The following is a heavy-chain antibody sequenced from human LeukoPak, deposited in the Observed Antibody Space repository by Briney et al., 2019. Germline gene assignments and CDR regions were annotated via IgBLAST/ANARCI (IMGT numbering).Heavy chain of an antibody. D-gene: IGHD6-19*01. V-gene: IGHV3-74*01. CDR1: GFTFSKYW. CDR3: ATKQWLAPPPDS. J-gene: IGHJ4*02. Sequence: GGSLRLSCAASGFTFSKYWMLWVRQAPGKGLESDSRINTDGTVTTYADSVKGRFTVSRVNADNTMFLQMNSVRDEDTAVYYCATKQWLAPPPDSWGQGTPVTVSS. CDR2: INTDGTVT.